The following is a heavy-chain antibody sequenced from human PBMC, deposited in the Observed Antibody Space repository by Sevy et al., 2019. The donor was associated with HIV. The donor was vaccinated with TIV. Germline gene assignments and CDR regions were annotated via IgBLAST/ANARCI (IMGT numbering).Heavy chain of an antibody. CDR1: GYAFTGYY. CDR3: ARAPNDCWAGGMAV. CDR2: INPISGGT. D-gene: IGHD3-3*01. J-gene: IGHJ6*02. V-gene: IGHV1-2*06. Sequence: ASVKVSCKASGYAFTGYYIHWVRQAPGQGLEWMGRINPISGGTDDSQKFQGRVTMTRDTSISTAYMDVSRLTSDDTAVYYCARAPNDCWAGGMAVWGQGTVVTVSS.